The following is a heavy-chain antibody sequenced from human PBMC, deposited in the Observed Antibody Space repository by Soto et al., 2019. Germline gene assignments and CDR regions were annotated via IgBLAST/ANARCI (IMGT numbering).Heavy chain of an antibody. CDR2: ISYDGSNK. D-gene: IGHD3-22*01. Sequence: QVQLVESGGGVVQPGRSLRLSCAASGFTFSSYGMHWVRQAPGKGLEWVAVISYDGSNKYYADSVKGRFTISRDTSKNTLYLQMNSLRAEDTAVYYCAKGHMYYYDSSGYYYDGMDVWGQGTTVTVSS. V-gene: IGHV3-30*18. CDR1: GFTFSSYG. J-gene: IGHJ6*02. CDR3: AKGHMYYYDSSGYYYDGMDV.